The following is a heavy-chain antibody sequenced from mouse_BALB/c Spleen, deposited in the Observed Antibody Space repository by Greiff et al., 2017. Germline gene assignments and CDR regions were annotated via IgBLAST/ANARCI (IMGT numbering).Heavy chain of an antibody. Sequence: VQLQQSGAELVRSGASVKLSCTASGFNIKDYYMHWVKQRPEQGLEWIGWIDPENGDTEYAPKFQGKATMTEDTSSNTAYLQLSSLTSEDTAVYYCNAIYYYGSKFAYWGQGTLVTVSA. CDR3: NAIYYYGSKFAY. V-gene: IGHV14-4*02. CDR2: IDPENGDT. D-gene: IGHD1-1*01. CDR1: GFNIKDYY. J-gene: IGHJ3*01.